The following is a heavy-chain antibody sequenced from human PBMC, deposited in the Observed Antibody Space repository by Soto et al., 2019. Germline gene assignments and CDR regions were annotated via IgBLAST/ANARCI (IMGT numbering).Heavy chain of an antibody. Sequence: AGGSLRLSCAASGFTFNDYAMHWVRQAPGKGLEWVSLISWDGENEFYAASVKGRFTISRDNSNDILYLQMNSLRGEDSALYYCAKDFDSAGYSYYIDYWGQGTLVTVSS. V-gene: IGHV3-43D*04. CDR2: ISWDGENE. CDR3: AKDFDSAGYSYYIDY. CDR1: GFTFNDYA. D-gene: IGHD3-10*01. J-gene: IGHJ4*02.